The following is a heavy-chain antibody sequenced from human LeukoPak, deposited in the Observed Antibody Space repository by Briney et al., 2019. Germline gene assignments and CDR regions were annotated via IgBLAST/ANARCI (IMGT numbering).Heavy chain of an antibody. V-gene: IGHV4-4*02. Sequence: PSGTLSLTCAVSGGSISSSNWWSWVRQPPGKGLEWIGYIFYSGSTNYNPSLKSRVTISVDTSENQFSLKLSSVTAADTAVYYCARRGYNYGEHGMDVWGQGTTVTVSS. CDR2: IFYSGST. CDR3: ARRGYNYGEHGMDV. D-gene: IGHD5-18*01. J-gene: IGHJ6*02. CDR1: GGSISSSNW.